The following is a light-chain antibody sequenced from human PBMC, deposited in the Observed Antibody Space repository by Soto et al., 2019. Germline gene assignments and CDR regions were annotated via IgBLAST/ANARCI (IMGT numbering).Light chain of an antibody. CDR3: QQHGSSLTWT. V-gene: IGKV3-20*01. J-gene: IGKJ1*01. Sequence: EIVLTQSPGTLSLSPGERATLSCRASRSVSSSYLAWYQQKPGQAPRLLIYGASSRATGIPDRFSGSGSGTDFTLTISRLEPEDFAVYYCQQHGSSLTWTFGQGTKV. CDR2: GAS. CDR1: RSVSSSY.